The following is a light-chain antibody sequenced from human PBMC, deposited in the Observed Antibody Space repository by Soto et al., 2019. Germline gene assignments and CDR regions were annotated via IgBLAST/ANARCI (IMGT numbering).Light chain of an antibody. CDR1: SSNIGAGYD. V-gene: IGLV1-40*01. Sequence: QSVLTQPPSVSGAPGQRVTISCTGSSSNIGAGYDVHWYQQRPGTAPKLLIFGNINRPSGVPDRFSGSKSGTSASLAITGLQAEDEGDYFCGTWDTGLSAVVIGGGTKVTVL. CDR3: GTWDTGLSAVV. J-gene: IGLJ2*01. CDR2: GNI.